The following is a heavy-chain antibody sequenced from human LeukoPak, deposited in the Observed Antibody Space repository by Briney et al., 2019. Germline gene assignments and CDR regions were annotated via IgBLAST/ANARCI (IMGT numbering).Heavy chain of an antibody. D-gene: IGHD1-26*01. J-gene: IGHJ4*02. CDR1: GGTFSSYA. Sequence: SVKVSCKDSGGTFSSYAISWVRQAPGQGLEWMGGIIPIFGTANYAQKFQGRVTITADESTSTAYMELSSLRSEDTAVYYCARARHVGATSRYWGQGTLVTVSS. V-gene: IGHV1-69*13. CDR2: IIPIFGTA. CDR3: ARARHVGATSRY.